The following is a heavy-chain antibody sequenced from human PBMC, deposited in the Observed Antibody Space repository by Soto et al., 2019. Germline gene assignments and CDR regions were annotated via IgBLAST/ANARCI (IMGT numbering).Heavy chain of an antibody. D-gene: IGHD2-2*01. CDR1: GGSISSYY. CDR2: IYYSGST. V-gene: IGHV4-59*01. CDR3: ARVIVPAATEDYYYYMDV. J-gene: IGHJ6*03. Sequence: QVQLQESGPGLVKPSETLSLTCTVSGGSISSYYWSWIRQPPGKGLEWIGYIYYSGSTNYNPSLKSRVTISVDTSKNQFSLKLSSVTAADTAVYYCARVIVPAATEDYYYYMDVWGKGTTVTVSS.